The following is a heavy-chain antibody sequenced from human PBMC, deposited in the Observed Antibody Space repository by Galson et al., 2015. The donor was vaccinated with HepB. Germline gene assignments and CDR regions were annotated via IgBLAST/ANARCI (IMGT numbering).Heavy chain of an antibody. Sequence: PALVKPTQTLTLTCTFSGFSLRTSGVTVGWIRQPPGKALEWLALIYWNDDKRYSPSLKSRLTITKATSKNQVVLTMTNMDPVDTATYYCTHREGYTADNWGQGTLVTVSS. J-gene: IGHJ4*02. CDR3: THREGYTADN. D-gene: IGHD6-13*01. CDR1: GFSLRTSGVT. CDR2: IYWNDDK. V-gene: IGHV2-5*01.